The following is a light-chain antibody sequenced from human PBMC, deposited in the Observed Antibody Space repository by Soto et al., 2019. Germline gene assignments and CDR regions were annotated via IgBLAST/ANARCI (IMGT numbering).Light chain of an antibody. Sequence: DIQMTQSPSSLSASLGDRVTITCRASQGIGIYLAWFQQRPGKVPKLLLYAASALQSGVPSRFSGSGSETDFTLTISSLQHEDVATYYCQKYNSGPLTFGAGTRVEIK. J-gene: IGKJ4*01. CDR2: AAS. CDR1: QGIGIY. CDR3: QKYNSGPLT. V-gene: IGKV1-27*01.